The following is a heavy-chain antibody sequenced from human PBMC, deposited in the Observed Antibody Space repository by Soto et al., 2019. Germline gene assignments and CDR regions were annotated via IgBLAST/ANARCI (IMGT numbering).Heavy chain of an antibody. CDR3: ARDPLCGDYGDY. J-gene: IGHJ4*02. CDR2: IIPILGIA. Sequence: QVQLVQSGAEVKKPGSSVKVSCKASGGTFSSYTISWVRQAPGQGLEWMGRIIPILGIANYAQKFQGRVTITADKSTSTAYMELSSLRSEDTAVAYCARDPLCGDYGDYWGLGTLVTVSS. V-gene: IGHV1-69*08. CDR1: GGTFSSYT. D-gene: IGHD4-17*01.